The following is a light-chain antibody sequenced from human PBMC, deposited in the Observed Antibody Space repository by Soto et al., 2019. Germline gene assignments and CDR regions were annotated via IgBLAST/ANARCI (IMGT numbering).Light chain of an antibody. J-gene: IGKJ2*01. CDR1: QTIGTF. Sequence: DIKMTQSPSSLSASVGDRVTIACRASQTIGTFLNWYQQEPGKAPKVLIYDTSSLQYGVPSRFSGSGSGTDFTLTISSLQPEDFATYFCQQSDTTPYTFGQGTILEI. CDR3: QQSDTTPYT. V-gene: IGKV1-39*01. CDR2: DTS.